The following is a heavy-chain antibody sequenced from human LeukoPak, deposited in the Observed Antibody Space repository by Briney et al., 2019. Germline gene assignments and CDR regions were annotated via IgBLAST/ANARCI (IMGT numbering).Heavy chain of an antibody. J-gene: IGHJ4*02. CDR3: ARLMDCGGDCYRFYYFDY. Sequence: GGSLRLSCAASGFTFSSYAMSWVRQAPGKGLEWVSAISGSGGSTYYADSVKGRFTISRDNSKNTLYLQMNSLRAEDTAVYYCARLMDCGGDCYRFYYFDYWGQGTLVTVSS. D-gene: IGHD2-21*02. CDR2: ISGSGGST. CDR1: GFTFSSYA. V-gene: IGHV3-23*01.